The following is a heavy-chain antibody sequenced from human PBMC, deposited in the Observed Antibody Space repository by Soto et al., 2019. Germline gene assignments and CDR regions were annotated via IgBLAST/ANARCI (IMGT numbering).Heavy chain of an antibody. D-gene: IGHD6-13*01. CDR1: GFSLSTSGVG. CDR2: IYWDDDK. V-gene: IGHV2-5*02. Sequence: GPTLVNPTQTLTLTCTFSGFSLSTSGVGVGWIRQPPGKALEWLALIYWDDDKRYSPSLKSRLTITKDTSKNQVVLTMTNMDPVDTATYYCAHRQQEYSSSWYGVSWFDPWGQGTLVTVSS. J-gene: IGHJ5*02. CDR3: AHRQQEYSSSWYGVSWFDP.